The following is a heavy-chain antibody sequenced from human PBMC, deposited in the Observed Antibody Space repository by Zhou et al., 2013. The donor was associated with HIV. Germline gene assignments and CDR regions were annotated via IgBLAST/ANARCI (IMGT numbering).Heavy chain of an antibody. J-gene: IGHJ3*02. Sequence: QVQLVQSGAEVKKPGASVKVSCKVSEYTLTELSMHWVRQAPGKGLEWMGGFDPEDGETIYAQKFQGRVTMTEDTSTDTAYMELSSLRSEDTAVYYCTTRGGGTAPFYYDSSGLDAFDIWGQGTLVTVSS. D-gene: IGHD3-22*01. V-gene: IGHV1-24*01. CDR1: EYTLTELS. CDR3: TTRGGGTAPFYYDSSGLDAFDI. CDR2: FDPEDGET.